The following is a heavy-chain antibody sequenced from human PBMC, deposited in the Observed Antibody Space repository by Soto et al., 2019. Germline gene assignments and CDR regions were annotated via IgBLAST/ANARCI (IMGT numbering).Heavy chain of an antibody. V-gene: IGHV3-33*01. CDR2: IWYDGSNK. Sequence: QVQLVESGGGVVQPGRSLRLSCGASGFTFSSHGMHWVRQAPGKGLEWVAVIWYDGSNKYYADSVRGRFTISRDNSKNTLHLQMNSLRAEDTAVYYCARWGDERRIDYWGQGILVTVSS. CDR3: ARWGDERRIDY. D-gene: IGHD3-16*01. J-gene: IGHJ4*02. CDR1: GFTFSSHG.